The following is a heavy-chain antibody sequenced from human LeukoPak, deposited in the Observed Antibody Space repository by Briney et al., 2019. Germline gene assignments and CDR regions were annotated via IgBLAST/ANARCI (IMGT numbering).Heavy chain of an antibody. CDR3: ARDPSTSPNHYDFWSGYFDY. CDR2: ISYDGSNK. CDR1: GFTFSSYA. D-gene: IGHD3-3*01. J-gene: IGHJ4*02. V-gene: IGHV3-30*04. Sequence: GGSLRLSCAASGFTFSSYAMHWVRQAPGKGLEWVAVISYDGSNKYYADSVKGRFTISRDNSKNTLYLQMNSLRAEDTAVYYCARDPSTSPNHYDFWSGYFDYWGQGTLVTVSS.